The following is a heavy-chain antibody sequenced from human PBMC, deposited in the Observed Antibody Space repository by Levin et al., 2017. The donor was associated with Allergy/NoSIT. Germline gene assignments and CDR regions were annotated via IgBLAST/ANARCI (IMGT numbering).Heavy chain of an antibody. CDR3: VRGSYCSDGVCYSVGAFDL. J-gene: IGHJ3*01. V-gene: IGHV3-13*04. D-gene: IGHD2-15*01. CDR1: GFTFSSYD. CDR2: IGTVGDT. Sequence: LSLTCAASGFTFSSYDMHWVRQVTGKGLEWVSGIGTVGDTYYPGSVKGRFTVSRENAKDSLYLQMNSLRAGDTAVYYCVRGSYCSDGVCYSVGAFDLWGQGTMVTVSS.